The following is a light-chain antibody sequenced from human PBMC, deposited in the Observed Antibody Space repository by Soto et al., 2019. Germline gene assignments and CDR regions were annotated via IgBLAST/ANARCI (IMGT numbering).Light chain of an antibody. CDR3: QQRSNWPRM. CDR2: DVS. J-gene: IGKJ1*01. CDR1: QNISSY. V-gene: IGKV3-11*01. Sequence: IVLTQSPVTLSLSPGERATLSCRASQNISSYLIWYQQKPGQAPRLLMYDVSNRATGIPARFSGSGSGTDFTLTISSLEPEDLAVYYCQQRSNWPRMFGQGTKVEIK.